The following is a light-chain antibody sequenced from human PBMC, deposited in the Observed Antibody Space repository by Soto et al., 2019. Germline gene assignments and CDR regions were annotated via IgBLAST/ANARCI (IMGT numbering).Light chain of an antibody. CDR1: SSDVGDYDY. J-gene: IGLJ2*01. Sequence: VLTQPRSVSGSPGQSVTISCTGTSSDVGDYDYVSWYQQHPGKTPKLMIYDVSKRPSGVPDRFSGSKSGNTASPTISGLQAEDEADYYCCSYAGTYPHVVFGGGTKVTVL. CDR2: DVS. CDR3: CSYAGTYPHVV. V-gene: IGLV2-11*01.